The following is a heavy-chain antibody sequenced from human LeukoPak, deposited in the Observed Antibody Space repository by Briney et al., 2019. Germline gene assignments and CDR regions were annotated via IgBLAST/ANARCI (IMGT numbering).Heavy chain of an antibody. CDR2: ISWNSGSI. V-gene: IGHV3-9*01. D-gene: IGHD1-26*01. J-gene: IGHJ4*02. CDR1: GFTFDDYA. Sequence: GRSLRLSCAASGFTFDDYAMHWVRRAPGKGLEWVSGISWNSGSIGYADSVKGRFTISRDNAKNSLYLQMNSLRAEDTALYYCAKVGGSSDYWGQGTLVTVSS. CDR3: AKVGGSSDY.